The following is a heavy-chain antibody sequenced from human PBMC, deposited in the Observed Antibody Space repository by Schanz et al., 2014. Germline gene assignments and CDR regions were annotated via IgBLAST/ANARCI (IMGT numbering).Heavy chain of an antibody. J-gene: IGHJ5*02. CDR1: GYTFTSDS. D-gene: IGHD2-2*01. Sequence: QVQLVQSGAEVKKPGASVKVSCKASGYTFTSDSMHWVRQAPGQGLEWMGWINGYNGHTLYAQKFQGRVTMTTDTSTSTSYMELTSLRFDDTAVYYCARDRRRYCSTASCLHDNWFDPWGQGTLVIVFS. CDR2: INGYNGHT. V-gene: IGHV1-18*04. CDR3: ARDRRRYCSTASCLHDNWFDP.